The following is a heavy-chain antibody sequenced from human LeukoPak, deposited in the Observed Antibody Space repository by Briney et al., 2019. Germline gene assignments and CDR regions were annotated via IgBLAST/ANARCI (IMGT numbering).Heavy chain of an antibody. D-gene: IGHD2-15*01. CDR2: INPNSGGT. V-gene: IGHV1-2*02. Sequence: ASVKVSCKASGYTFTGYYMHWVRQAPGQGLEWIGWINPNSGGTNYAQKFQGRVTMTRDTSISTAYMELSRLRSDDTAVYYCARLVVVAATGDFDYWGQGTLVAVSS. CDR1: GYTFTGYY. J-gene: IGHJ4*02. CDR3: ARLVVVAATGDFDY.